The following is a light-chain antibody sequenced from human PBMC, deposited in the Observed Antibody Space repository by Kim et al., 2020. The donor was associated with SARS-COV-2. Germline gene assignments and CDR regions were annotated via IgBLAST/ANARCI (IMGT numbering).Light chain of an antibody. CDR3: CSYAGTSSLL. CDR2: GVS. CDR1: SSDVGGYNY. V-gene: IGLV2-11*01. J-gene: IGLJ3*02. Sequence: GQSVTTSCTGTSSDVGGYNYVSWYQQHPGKAPKLLIYGVSERPSGVPARFSGSKSGNTASLTISGLQAEDEADFYCCSYAGTSSLLFGGGTKVTVL.